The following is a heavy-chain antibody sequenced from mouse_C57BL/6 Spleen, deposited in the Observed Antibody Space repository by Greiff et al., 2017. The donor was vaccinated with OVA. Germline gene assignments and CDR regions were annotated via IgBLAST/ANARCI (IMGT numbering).Heavy chain of an antibody. CDR3: AREGAIYYDYDGAMDY. V-gene: IGHV3-6*01. CDR1: GYSITSGYY. Sequence: EVQLVESGPGLVKPSQSLSLTCSVTGYSITSGYYWNWIRQFPGNKLEWMGYISYDGSNNYNPSLKNRISITRDTSKNQFFLKLNSVTTEDTATYYCAREGAIYYDYDGAMDYWGQGTSVTVSS. J-gene: IGHJ4*01. CDR2: ISYDGSN. D-gene: IGHD2-4*01.